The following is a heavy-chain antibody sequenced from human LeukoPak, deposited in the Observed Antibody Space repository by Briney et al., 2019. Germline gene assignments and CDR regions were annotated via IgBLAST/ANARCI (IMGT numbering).Heavy chain of an antibody. CDR3: ARWGIQPAFNY. D-gene: IGHD5-18*01. CDR2: ISTGSSTI. CDR1: GFTFSRYW. V-gene: IGHV3-48*04. J-gene: IGHJ4*02. Sequence: GGSLRLSCAASGFTFSRYWMSWVRQAPGKGLEWVSYISTGSSTIYYADSVKGRFTISRDNAKNSLYLQMNSLRAEDTAVYYCARWGIQPAFNYWGQGTLVTVSS.